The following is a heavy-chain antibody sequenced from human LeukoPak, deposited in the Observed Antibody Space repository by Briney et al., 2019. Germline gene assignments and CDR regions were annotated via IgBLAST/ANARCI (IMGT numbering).Heavy chain of an antibody. J-gene: IGHJ6*03. D-gene: IGHD3-3*01. V-gene: IGHV3-21*01. CDR2: ISSSSNYI. CDR3: ARYYDFWSSYSSYYYMDV. CDR1: GFTFSSYS. Sequence: GGSLRLSCAASGFTFSSYSMNWVRQAPGKGLEWVSPISSSSNYIYYADSVKGRVTISRDNAKNSLYLQMNSLRAEDTAVYYCARYYDFWSSYSSYYYMDVWGKGTTVTVSS.